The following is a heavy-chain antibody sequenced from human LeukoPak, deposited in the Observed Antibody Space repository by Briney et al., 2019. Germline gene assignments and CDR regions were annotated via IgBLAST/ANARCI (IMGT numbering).Heavy chain of an antibody. CDR2: INYSGST. V-gene: IGHV4-61*03. J-gene: IGHJ4*02. CDR3: ARLSSSWPYYFDY. CDR1: GGSISSGSYD. D-gene: IGHD6-13*01. Sequence: SSETLSLTCTVSGGSISSGSYDWGWIRQPPGKGLEWIGYINYSGSTNYNPSLMSRVTISVDTSKKHFSLKLSSVTAADTAVYYCARLSSSWPYYFDYWGQGTLVTVSS.